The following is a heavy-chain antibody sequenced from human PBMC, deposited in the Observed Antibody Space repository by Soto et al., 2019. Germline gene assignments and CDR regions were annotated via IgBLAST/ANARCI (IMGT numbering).Heavy chain of an antibody. Sequence: ASVMVSCNASGYTFTSYGISWVRQAPGQGLEWMGWISAYNGNTNYAQKLQGRVTMTTDTSTSTAYMELRSLRSDDTAVYYCARDGLVVAAPTPSDVWGQGTTVTVSS. CDR1: GYTFTSYG. J-gene: IGHJ6*02. D-gene: IGHD2-15*01. CDR3: ARDGLVVAAPTPSDV. CDR2: ISAYNGNT. V-gene: IGHV1-18*01.